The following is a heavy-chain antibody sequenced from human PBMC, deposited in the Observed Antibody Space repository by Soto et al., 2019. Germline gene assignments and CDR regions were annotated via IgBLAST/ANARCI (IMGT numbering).Heavy chain of an antibody. CDR2: IRSKAYGGTT. Sequence: GGSLRLSCTASGFTFGDYAMSWFRQAPGKGLEWVGFIRSKAYGGTTEYAASVKGRFTISRDDSKSIAYLQMNSLKTEDTAVYYCTRGRFEYCSSTSCYFSSFDYWGQGTLVTVSS. CDR1: GFTFGDYA. J-gene: IGHJ4*02. CDR3: TRGRFEYCSSTSCYFSSFDY. D-gene: IGHD2-2*01. V-gene: IGHV3-49*03.